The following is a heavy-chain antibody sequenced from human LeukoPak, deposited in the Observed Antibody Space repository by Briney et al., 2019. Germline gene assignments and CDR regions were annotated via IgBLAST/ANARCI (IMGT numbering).Heavy chain of an antibody. CDR3: ARSPVKDY. J-gene: IGHJ4*02. D-gene: IGHD3-10*01. V-gene: IGHV3-48*01. Sequence: PGGSVRLSCVASGVTFSNSGMNWVRQAPGKGLEWVAYFSSSSSTIYYAESVKGRFSLSRDNANNSLYLQLPSLRADDPAVYYCARSPVKDYWRQGTLVTVSS. CDR2: FSSSSSTI. CDR1: GVTFSNSG.